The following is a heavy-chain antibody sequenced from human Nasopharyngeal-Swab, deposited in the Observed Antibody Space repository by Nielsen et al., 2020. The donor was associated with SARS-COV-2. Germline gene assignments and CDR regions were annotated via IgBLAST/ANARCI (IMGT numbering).Heavy chain of an antibody. D-gene: IGHD6-13*01. CDR2: INPNSGGT. V-gene: IGHV1-2*04. CDR3: ARNSLDFDSSWYGAFEI. J-gene: IGHJ3*02. CDR1: GYTFTGYY. Sequence: ASVQVSCKASGYTFTGYYMHWVRQAPGQGLEWMGWINPNSGGTNYAQKFQGWVTMTRDTSISTAYMELSRLRSDDTAVYYCARNSLDFDSSWYGAFEIWGQGTMVTVSS.